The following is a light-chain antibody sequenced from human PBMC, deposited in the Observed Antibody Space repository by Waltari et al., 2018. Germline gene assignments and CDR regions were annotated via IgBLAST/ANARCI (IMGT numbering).Light chain of an antibody. V-gene: IGKV1-8*01. CDR2: AAS. CDR3: QQYYSYPRT. Sequence: AIRITQSPSSLSASTGDRVTITCRASQGISSYLAWYQQKPGKAPKPLIYAASTLQSGVPSRFSGSGSGTDFTLTISCLQSEDFTTYYCQQYYSYPRTFGQGTKVEIK. CDR1: QGISSY. J-gene: IGKJ1*01.